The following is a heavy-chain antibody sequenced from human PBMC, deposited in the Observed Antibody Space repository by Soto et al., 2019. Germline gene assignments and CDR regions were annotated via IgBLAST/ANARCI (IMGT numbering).Heavy chain of an antibody. CDR2: ISSSGSTI. CDR3: ARVGTYYDFWSGYRYYYYGMDV. J-gene: IGHJ6*02. Sequence: LRLSCAASGFTFSSYEMNWVRQAPGKGLEWVSYISSSGSTIYYADSVKGRFTISRDNAKNSLYLQMNSLRAEDTAVYYCARVGTYYDFWSGYRYYYYGMDVWGQGTTVTVSS. V-gene: IGHV3-48*03. D-gene: IGHD3-3*01. CDR1: GFTFSSYE.